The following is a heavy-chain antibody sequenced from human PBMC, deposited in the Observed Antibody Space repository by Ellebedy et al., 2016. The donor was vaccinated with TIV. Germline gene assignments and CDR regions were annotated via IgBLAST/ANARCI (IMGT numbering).Heavy chain of an antibody. CDR1: AFTFNTYA. V-gene: IGHV3-30*04. Sequence: GESLKISCAASAFTFNTYAMHWVRQAPGKGLEWVAVISDDGSNKYYADFVKGRFTISRDNSKNTLYLQMNSLRAEDTAVYYCGRDPEIIEKASYIDYWGQGALVTVSS. D-gene: IGHD5-24*01. CDR3: GRDPEIIEKASYIDY. J-gene: IGHJ4*02. CDR2: ISDDGSNK.